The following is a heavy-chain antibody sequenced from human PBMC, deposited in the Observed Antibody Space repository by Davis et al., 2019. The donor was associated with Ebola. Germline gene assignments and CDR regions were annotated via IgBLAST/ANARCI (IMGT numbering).Heavy chain of an antibody. CDR3: AKENRNIWSEV. Sequence: GESLKISCAASGFPLTNYNMNWVRQAPGKGLEWLSYISTSGNTIYYAASVKGRITVSRDNAKNSQYLQMNGLRVEDTAIYYFAKENRNIWSEVWDQGTMGTVSS. V-gene: IGHV3-48*01. J-gene: IGHJ3*01. CDR2: ISTSGNTI. D-gene: IGHD2-8*02. CDR1: GFPLTNYN.